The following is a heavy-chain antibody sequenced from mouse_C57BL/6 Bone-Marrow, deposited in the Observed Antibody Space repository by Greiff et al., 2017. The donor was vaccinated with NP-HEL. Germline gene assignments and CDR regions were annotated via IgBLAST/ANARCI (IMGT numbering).Heavy chain of an antibody. D-gene: IGHD4-1*01. J-gene: IGHJ2*01. V-gene: IGHV1-76*01. CDR3: ERGVGH. CDR2: IYPGSGNT. CDR1: GYTFTDYY. Sequence: QVQLQQSGAELVRPGASVKLSCKASGYTFTDYYIDWVKQRPGQGLEWIASIYPGSGNTYYNQKFKGKATLTAEKSSSTAYMQLSSLTSEDSAVYFCERGVGHWGQGTTLTVSS.